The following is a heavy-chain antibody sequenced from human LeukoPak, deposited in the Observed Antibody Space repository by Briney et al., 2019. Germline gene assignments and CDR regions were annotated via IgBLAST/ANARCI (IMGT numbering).Heavy chain of an antibody. CDR3: ARGTMTTVTYYFDY. J-gene: IGHJ4*02. CDR1: GGSFSGYY. V-gene: IGHV4-34*01. CDR2: INHSGST. D-gene: IGHD4-17*01. Sequence: SETLSLTCAVYGGSFSGYYWSWIRQPPGKGLEWIGEINHSGSTNYNPSLKSRVTISVDTSKNQFSLKLSSLTAADAAVYYCARGTMTTVTYYFDYWGQGTLFTVSS.